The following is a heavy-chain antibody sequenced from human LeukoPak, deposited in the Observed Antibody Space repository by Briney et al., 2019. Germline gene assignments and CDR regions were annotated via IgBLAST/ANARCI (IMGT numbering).Heavy chain of an antibody. J-gene: IGHJ4*01. D-gene: IGHD5-12*01. CDR1: GFNFIDYS. V-gene: IGHV3-48*01. CDR2: IGISSGNT. CDR3: ARDHRYAFDN. Sequence: TGGSLRLSCAASGFNFIDYSMNWVRQAPGKGLVWISYIGISSGNTKYADSVKGRFTISRDKARNSLYLQMNSLRVEDTAVYYCARDHRYAFDNWGHGTLVTVSS.